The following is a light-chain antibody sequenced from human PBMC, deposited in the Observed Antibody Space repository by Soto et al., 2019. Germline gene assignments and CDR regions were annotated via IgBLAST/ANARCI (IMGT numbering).Light chain of an antibody. CDR2: SDD. J-gene: IGLJ1*01. V-gene: IGLV1-44*01. CDR1: SSNIGSYP. Sequence: QSVLTQSPSASGTPGQRVTISCYGSSSNIGSYPVYWYQQLPGTAPKLLINSDDQRPSGVPDRFSASKSGTSASLAISGLQAEDETDYYCCAYAGGYYVFGTGTKVTVL. CDR3: CAYAGGYYV.